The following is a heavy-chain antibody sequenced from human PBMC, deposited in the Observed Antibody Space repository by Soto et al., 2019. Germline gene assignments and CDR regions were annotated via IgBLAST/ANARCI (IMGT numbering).Heavy chain of an antibody. J-gene: IGHJ4*02. CDR2: IYHSGST. V-gene: IGHV4-30-2*01. CDR1: GGSISSGGYS. D-gene: IGHD1-26*01. CDR3: AAGGGPPRYY. Sequence: QLRLQESGSGLVKPSQTLTLTCAVSGGSISSGGYSWSWIRQPSGKGLEWIGYIYHSGSTYYNPSLKSRVTISVDRSKNQFSLKLSSVTAADTAVYYCAAGGGPPRYYWGQGTLVTVSS.